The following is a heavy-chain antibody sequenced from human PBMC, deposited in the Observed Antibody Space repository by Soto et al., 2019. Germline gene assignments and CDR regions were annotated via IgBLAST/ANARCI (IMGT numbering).Heavy chain of an antibody. Sequence: DVQLLESGGGLGQPGGSLRLSCVVSGFSFNYAIIWVRQAPGKGQEWVSGITGGGNTEYAASVRGRFTISRDNSKNTVYLQMNSLRAEDTAMYYCAKDAVYNDGLWLVSDWGQGTLVTVS. CDR1: GFSFNYA. D-gene: IGHD2-21*01. J-gene: IGHJ4*02. CDR3: AKDAVYNDGLWLVSD. CDR2: ITGGGNT. V-gene: IGHV3-23*01.